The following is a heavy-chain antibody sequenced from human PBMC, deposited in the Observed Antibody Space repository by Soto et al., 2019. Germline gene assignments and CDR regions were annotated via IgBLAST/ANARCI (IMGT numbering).Heavy chain of an antibody. CDR3: SRDILFDY. CDR2: INAGNGNT. Sequence: QVQLVQYGAEEKKPGASVKVSCKASGYTFTDYAMHWVRQAPGQRLEWMGWINAGNGNTKYSQKFQGRVTINRDTSASTAYMELSSRRSEDTAVDYCSRDILFDYWGQGTLVTVSS. CDR1: GYTFTDYA. D-gene: IGHD2-15*01. J-gene: IGHJ4*02. V-gene: IGHV1-3*05.